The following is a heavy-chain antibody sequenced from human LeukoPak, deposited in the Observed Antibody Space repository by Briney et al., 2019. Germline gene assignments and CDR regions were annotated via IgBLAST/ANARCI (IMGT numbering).Heavy chain of an antibody. Sequence: GGSLRLSCAASGFTFSDYYMSWIRQAPGRGLEWVAVISYDGSNKYYADSVKGRFTISRDNSKNTLYLQMNSLRAEDTAVYYCARVVGLTGYSSSWYSGYYYYMDVWGKGTTVTVSS. CDR3: ARVVGLTGYSSSWYSGYYYYMDV. J-gene: IGHJ6*03. D-gene: IGHD6-13*01. CDR2: ISYDGSNK. V-gene: IGHV3-30*03. CDR1: GFTFSDYY.